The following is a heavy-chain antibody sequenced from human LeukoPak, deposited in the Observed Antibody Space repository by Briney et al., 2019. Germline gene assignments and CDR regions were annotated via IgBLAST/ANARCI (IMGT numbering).Heavy chain of an antibody. CDR1: GGSFSNFY. D-gene: IGHD6-13*01. Sequence: SETLSLTCSVSGGSFSNFYWSWIRQPPGKGLEWVGFIYYSGTTDYNPSLKSRVTMSVDTSKNQFSLKLSSVTAADTAVYYCARVSRGYYYYGMDVWGQGTTVTVSS. J-gene: IGHJ6*02. CDR3: ARVSRGYYYYGMDV. CDR2: IYYSGTT. V-gene: IGHV4-59*12.